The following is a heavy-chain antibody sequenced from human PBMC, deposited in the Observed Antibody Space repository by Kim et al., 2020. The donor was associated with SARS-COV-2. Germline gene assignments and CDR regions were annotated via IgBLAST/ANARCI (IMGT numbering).Heavy chain of an antibody. D-gene: IGHD1-26*01. V-gene: IGHV3-23*01. CDR2: ISESGGGT. CDR1: GFTFSSYP. CDR3: AKRDGSGTSFDY. Sequence: GGSLRLSCEASGFTFSSYPMSWVRQAPGKGLEWVSAISESGGGTYYADSVKGRFTISRDNSKNTLYLQMNSLRDDDTAVYYCAKRDGSGTSFDYWGQGTLVTFSS. J-gene: IGHJ4*02.